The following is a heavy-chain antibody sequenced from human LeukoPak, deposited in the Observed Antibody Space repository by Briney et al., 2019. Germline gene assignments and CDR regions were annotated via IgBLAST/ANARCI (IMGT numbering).Heavy chain of an antibody. CDR3: ARGGNYAPFDY. J-gene: IGHJ4*02. CDR1: GFTFRNEE. V-gene: IGHV3-48*03. Sequence: GGSLRLSCVVSGFTFRNEEMNWVRQAPGKGLGRSAYICNTRSVIHYGDSVKGRFTISTDNAKSSLFLQMNSLRPDDTAIYYCARGGNYAPFDYWGQGALVAVSS. D-gene: IGHD5-24*01. CDR2: ICNTRSVI.